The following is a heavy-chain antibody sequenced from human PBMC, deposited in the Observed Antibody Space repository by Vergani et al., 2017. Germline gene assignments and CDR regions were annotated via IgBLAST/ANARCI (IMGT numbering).Heavy chain of an antibody. D-gene: IGHD4-11*01. CDR3: AKAAYSNYGVLRYYYMDV. J-gene: IGHJ6*03. V-gene: IGHV3-21*04. Sequence: EVQLVESGGGLVKPGGSLRLSCAASGFTFISSSMNWVCQAPGKGLEWVSSMSSSSSYIYHADSVKGRFTISRDNAKNSLYLQMNSLRAEDTAVYYSAKAAYSNYGVLRYYYMDVWGRGTTVTVSS. CDR2: MSSSSSYI. CDR1: GFTFISSS.